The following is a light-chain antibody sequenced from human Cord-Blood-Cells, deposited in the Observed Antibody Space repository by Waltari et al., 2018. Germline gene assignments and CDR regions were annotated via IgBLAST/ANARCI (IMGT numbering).Light chain of an antibody. CDR2: WAS. CDR3: QQYYSTPWT. V-gene: IGKV4-1*01. Sequence: DIVMTQSPDSLAVSLGERATINCKSSQSVLYSSKNKNYLALYQQKPGQPPKLLIYWASTRESGVPDRFSGSGSGTDFTLTISILQAEDVAVYYCQQYYSTPWTFGQGTKVEIK. J-gene: IGKJ1*01. CDR1: QSVLYSSKNKNY.